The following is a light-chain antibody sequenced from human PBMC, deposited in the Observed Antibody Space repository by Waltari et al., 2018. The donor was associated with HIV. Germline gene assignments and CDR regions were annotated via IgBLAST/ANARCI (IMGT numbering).Light chain of an antibody. Sequence: QSALTQPRSVSGSPGQSVTISCTGTRTDVGDYNYVSWYQQHPGKAPKVMIYDVTKRPSGVPYRFSGSKSGNTASLTISGLQAEDEADYYCCSYTGTYTLLFGGGTKVTVL. J-gene: IGLJ3*02. CDR1: RTDVGDYNY. V-gene: IGLV2-11*01. CDR2: DVT. CDR3: CSYTGTYTLL.